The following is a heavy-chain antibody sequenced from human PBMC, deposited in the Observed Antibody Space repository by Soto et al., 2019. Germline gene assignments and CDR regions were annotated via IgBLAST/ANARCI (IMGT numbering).Heavy chain of an antibody. CDR1: GFTFSTYG. CDR3: AREYLGTFDY. J-gene: IGHJ4*02. V-gene: IGHV3-48*01. CDR2: ISSSSTR. D-gene: IGHD7-27*01. Sequence: SMRVSCAAFGFTFSTYGIHCVRQAPGKGLEWVSYISSSSTRYYADSVKGRFTISRDNAKNSLYLQMNSLRAEDTAVYYCAREYLGTFDYWGQGTLVTVSS.